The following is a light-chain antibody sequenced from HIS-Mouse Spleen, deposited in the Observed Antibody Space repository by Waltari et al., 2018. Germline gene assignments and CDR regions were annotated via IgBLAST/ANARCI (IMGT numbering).Light chain of an antibody. CDR3: CSYAGSSTYV. V-gene: IGLV2-23*01. CDR1: SSDVGRYNL. J-gene: IGLJ1*01. CDR2: EGS. Sequence: QSALTQPAPVSGSPGQSITISCTGTSSDVGRYNLVSWYQHHPGKAPKLMIYEGSKRPSGVSNRFSGSKSGNTASLTISGLQAEDEADYYCCSYAGSSTYVFGTGTKVTVL.